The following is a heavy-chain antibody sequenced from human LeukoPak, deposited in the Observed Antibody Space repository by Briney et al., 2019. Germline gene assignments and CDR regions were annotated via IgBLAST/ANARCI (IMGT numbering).Heavy chain of an antibody. CDR2: ISSNGGST. J-gene: IGHJ4*02. CDR3: ARDSLLRDGHNRIPSYYFDY. D-gene: IGHD5-24*01. Sequence: GGSLRLSCAASGFTFSSYAMRWVRQAPGKGLEYDSAISSNGGSTYYANSVKGRFTISRDNSKNTLYLQMGNLRAEDMAVYYCARDSLLRDGHNRIPSYYFDYWGQGTLVTVSS. CDR1: GFTFSSYA. V-gene: IGHV3-64*01.